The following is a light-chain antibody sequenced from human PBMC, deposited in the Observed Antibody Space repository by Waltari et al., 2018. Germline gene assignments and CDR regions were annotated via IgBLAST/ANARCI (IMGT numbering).Light chain of an antibody. CDR1: ALPKRY. Sequence: SYELTQPPSVSVPPGQTARITCSGDALPKRYAYWYQQKPGQAPVLVIYKDIERPSGIPERFSGSRSGTTVTLTISGVQAEDEADYYCQSADSSGTYVVFGGGTKLTVL. CDR2: KDI. CDR3: QSADSSGTYVV. V-gene: IGLV3-25*03. J-gene: IGLJ2*01.